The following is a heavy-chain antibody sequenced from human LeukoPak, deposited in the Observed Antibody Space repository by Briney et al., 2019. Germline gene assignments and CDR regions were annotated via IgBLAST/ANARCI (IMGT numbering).Heavy chain of an antibody. J-gene: IGHJ4*02. Sequence: GGSLRLSCVVSGFTFSHYYMSWIRQAPGKGLEWVSCISSSGSITDYADPVKGRFTISRDNARNSLYLQMNSLRVEDTAVYFCARDPGNYAFWGQGTLVTVSS. V-gene: IGHV3-11*04. CDR3: ARDPGNYAF. CDR1: GFTFSHYY. D-gene: IGHD3-16*01. CDR2: ISSSGSIT.